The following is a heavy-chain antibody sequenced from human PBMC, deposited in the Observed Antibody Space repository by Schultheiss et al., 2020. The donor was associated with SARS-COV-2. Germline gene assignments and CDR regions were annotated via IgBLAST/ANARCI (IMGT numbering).Heavy chain of an antibody. V-gene: IGHV3-23*01. CDR2: ISGSGGST. D-gene: IGHD2-15*01. CDR3: ARDRAPRLQYYYYYYGMDV. J-gene: IGHJ6*02. Sequence: GGSLRLSCAASVFTFSSYGMHWVRQAPGKGLEWVSAISGSGGSTYYADSVKGRFTISRDNSKNTLYLQMNSLRAEDTAVYYCARDRAPRLQYYYYYYGMDVWGQGTTVTVSS. CDR1: VFTFSSYG.